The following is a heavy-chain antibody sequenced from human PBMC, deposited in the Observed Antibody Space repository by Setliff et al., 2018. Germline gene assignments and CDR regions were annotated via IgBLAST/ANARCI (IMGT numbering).Heavy chain of an antibody. CDR2: IYHNGNT. CDR1: GGSISPYF. Sequence: SETLSLTCTVSGGSISPYFWSWIRQPPGKGLQWIGYIYHNGNTNFNPSLKSRVNMSIDTSKNQFALNLKSVTAADTAVYYCARDRTAYSYGLDVWGQGTTVTVSS. D-gene: IGHD5-18*01. V-gene: IGHV4-59*01. J-gene: IGHJ6*02. CDR3: ARDRTAYSYGLDV.